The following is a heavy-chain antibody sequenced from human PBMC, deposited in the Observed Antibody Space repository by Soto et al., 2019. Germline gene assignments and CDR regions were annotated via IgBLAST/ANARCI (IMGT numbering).Heavy chain of an antibody. CDR1: GGTFSSYA. J-gene: IGHJ6*02. V-gene: IGHV1-69*12. CDR2: IIPIFGTA. Sequence: QVQLVQSGAEVKKPGSSVKVSCKASGGTFSSYAISWVRQAPGQGLEWMGGIIPIFGTANYAQKSQGRVTITADESTSPAYMELSSLRSEDTAVYYCAREGGSGTYRSSAMDVWGQGTTVTVSS. D-gene: IGHD3-10*01. CDR3: AREGGSGTYRSSAMDV.